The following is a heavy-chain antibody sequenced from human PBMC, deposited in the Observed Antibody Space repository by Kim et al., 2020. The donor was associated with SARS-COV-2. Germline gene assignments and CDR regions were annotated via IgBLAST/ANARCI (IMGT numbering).Heavy chain of an antibody. J-gene: IGHJ4*02. CDR2: IYYSGST. CDR1: GGSISSSSYY. CDR3: ARHVRQWLQLRPRNLDY. V-gene: IGHV4-39*01. Sequence: SETLSLTCTVSGGSISSSSYYWGWIRQPPGKGLEWIGSIYYSGSTYYNPSLKSRVTISVDTSKNQFSLKLSSVTAADTAAYYCARHVRQWLQLRPRNLDYWGRGTLDTVS. D-gene: IGHD5-12*01.